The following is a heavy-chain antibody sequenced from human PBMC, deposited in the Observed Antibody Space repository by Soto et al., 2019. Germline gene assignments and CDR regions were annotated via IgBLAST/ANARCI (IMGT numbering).Heavy chain of an antibody. V-gene: IGHV1-69*13. D-gene: IGHD3-3*01. CDR1: GGTFSSYA. CDR3: ARRGVTKYYFDY. CDR2: IIPIFGTA. Sequence: SVKVSCKASGGTFSSYAISWVRQAPGQGREWMGGIIPIFGTANYAQKFQGRVTITADESTSTAYMELSSLRSEDTAVYYCARRGVTKYYFDYWGQGTLVTVSS. J-gene: IGHJ4*02.